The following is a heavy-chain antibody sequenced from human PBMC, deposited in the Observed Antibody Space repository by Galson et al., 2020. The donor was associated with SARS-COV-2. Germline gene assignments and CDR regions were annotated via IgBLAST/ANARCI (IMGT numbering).Heavy chain of an antibody. CDR2: IYYSGST. J-gene: IGHJ2*01. D-gene: IGHD3-22*01. CDR1: GGSISSSSYY. CDR3: ARHLFRSGYYYVLHWYFDL. V-gene: IGHV4-39*01. Sequence: ETSETLSLTCTVSGGSISSSSYYWGWIRQPPGKGLEWIGSIYYSGSTYYNPSLKSRVTISVDTSKNQFSLKLSSVTAADTAVYYCARHLFRSGYYYVLHWYFDLWGRGTLVTVSS.